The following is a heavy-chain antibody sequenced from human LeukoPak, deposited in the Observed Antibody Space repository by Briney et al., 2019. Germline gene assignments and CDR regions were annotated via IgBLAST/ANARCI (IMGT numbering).Heavy chain of an antibody. J-gene: IGHJ4*02. CDR2: IKSKTVGGTT. CDR1: GFTFSNAW. V-gene: IGHV3-15*01. Sequence: GGSLRLSCAASGFTFSNAWMSWVRQAPGEGLEWVGRIKSKTVGGTTDYAAPVKGRFTISRDDSKNTLYLQMNSLKTEDTAVYYCTTGWDTYDYWGQGTLVTVSS. CDR3: TTGWDTYDY. D-gene: IGHD1-26*01.